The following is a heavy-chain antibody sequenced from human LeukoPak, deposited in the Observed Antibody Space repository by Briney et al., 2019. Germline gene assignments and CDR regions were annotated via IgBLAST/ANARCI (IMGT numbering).Heavy chain of an antibody. V-gene: IGHV4-30-4*01. CDR2: IYYSGST. CDR1: GGSIGSGDYY. CDR3: ARDTPPAYCGGDCYYPDAFDI. D-gene: IGHD2-21*02. Sequence: SQTLSLTCTVSGGSIGSGDYYWSWIRQPPGKGLEWIGYIYYSGSTYYNPSLKSRVTISVDTSKNQFSLKLSSVTAADTAVYYCARDTPPAYCGGDCYYPDAFDIWGQGTMVTVSS. J-gene: IGHJ3*02.